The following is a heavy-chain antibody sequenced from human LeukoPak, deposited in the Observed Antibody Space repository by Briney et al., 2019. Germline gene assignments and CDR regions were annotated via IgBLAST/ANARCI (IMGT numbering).Heavy chain of an antibody. CDR2: VSYDGSNK. Sequence: GRSLRLSCAASGFTFSSYAMHWVRQAPGKGLEWVAVVSYDGSNKYYADSVKGRFTISRDNSKNTLYLQMNSLRAEDTAVYYCASVSMYRYSGGWYEDAFDIWGQGTMVTVSS. CDR3: ASVSMYRYSGGWYEDAFDI. V-gene: IGHV3-30-3*01. D-gene: IGHD6-19*01. CDR1: GFTFSSYA. J-gene: IGHJ3*02.